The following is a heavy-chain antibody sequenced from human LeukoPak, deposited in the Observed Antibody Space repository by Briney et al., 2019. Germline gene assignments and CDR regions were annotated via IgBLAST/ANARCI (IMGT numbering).Heavy chain of an antibody. CDR1: GFTFSDYG. V-gene: IGHV3-33*01. CDR3: TRDNANRAYDY. J-gene: IGHJ4*02. D-gene: IGHD1-14*01. CDR2: VWANGNTK. Sequence: PGRSLRLSCEVSGFTFSDYGMHWVRQAPGKGLEWLAVVWANGNTKYYAGSVKGRFTISRDNSKNTLHLQIDSLRAEDTATYYCTRDNANRAYDYWGQGTLVTVSS.